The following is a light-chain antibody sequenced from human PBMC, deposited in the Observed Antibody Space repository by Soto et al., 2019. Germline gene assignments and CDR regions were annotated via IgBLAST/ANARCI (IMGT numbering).Light chain of an antibody. CDR2: DVS. Sequence: QSVLTQPASVSGSPGQSITISCTGTRSDVGGYNYVSWYQQHPGKVPKLMIFDVSNRPSGVSNRFSGSKSGNTASLTISGLQAADEADYYCSSYTSTITLVVFGTGTKLTVL. V-gene: IGLV2-14*01. J-gene: IGLJ1*01. CDR3: SSYTSTITLVV. CDR1: RSDVGGYNY.